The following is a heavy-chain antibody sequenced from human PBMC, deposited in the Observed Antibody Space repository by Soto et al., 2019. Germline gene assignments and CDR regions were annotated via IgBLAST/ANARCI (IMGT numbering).Heavy chain of an antibody. CDR3: ARGRYGDY. CDR2: ISAHNGNT. CDR1: GYTFTSYG. J-gene: IGHJ4*02. D-gene: IGHD1-1*01. V-gene: IGHV1-18*01. Sequence: QVHLVQSGAEVKKPGASVKVSCKASGYTFTSYGITWVRQAPGQGLEWMGWISAHNGNTDYAQKLQGRVIVTRNTSTSTAYMELRSLRSDDTAVYYCARGRYGDYWGQGALVTVSS.